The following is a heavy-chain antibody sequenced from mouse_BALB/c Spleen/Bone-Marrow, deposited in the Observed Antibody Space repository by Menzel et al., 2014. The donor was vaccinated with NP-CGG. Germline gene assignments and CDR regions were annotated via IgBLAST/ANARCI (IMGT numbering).Heavy chain of an antibody. V-gene: IGHV5-12-1*01. Sequence: EVMLVESGEGLVKPGGSLKLSCAASGFAFSRYDMSWVRQTPEKGLEWVAYITNGGDNTYYPDTVKGRFTISRDNAKNTLYLQMSSLKSEDTAMYYCVRHKNYYAMDYWGQGTSVTVSS. CDR3: VRHKNYYAMDY. J-gene: IGHJ4*01. CDR1: GFAFSRYD. CDR2: ITNGGDNT.